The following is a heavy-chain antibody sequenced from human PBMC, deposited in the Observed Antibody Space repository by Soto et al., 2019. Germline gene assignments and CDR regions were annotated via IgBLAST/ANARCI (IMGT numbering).Heavy chain of an antibody. V-gene: IGHV4-28*01. CDR3: ARREIQGPIDY. J-gene: IGHJ4*02. CDR2: IYYSGTT. CDR1: GYSISSSNW. Sequence: QVQLQESGPGLVKPSDTLSLTCAVSGYSISSSNWWGWIRQPPGKGLEWIGYIYYSGTTYYNPSLKSRVTLSVDTSKNPFSLKLTSVTAVDTAVYYCARREIQGPIDYWGQGTLVTVSS. D-gene: IGHD1-26*01.